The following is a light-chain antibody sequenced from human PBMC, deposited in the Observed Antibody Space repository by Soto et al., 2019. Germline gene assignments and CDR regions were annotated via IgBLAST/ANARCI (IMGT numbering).Light chain of an antibody. CDR2: AAS. CDR3: QQGDSFPFT. Sequence: DIQMTQSPSSVSASVGDRVTITCRASQDISTWVAWYQQKPGKAPKLLISAASTLQSGVPRRFSGSGSGTDFPLIISSLQPEDFETYFCQQGDSFPFTFGGGTKVQIK. CDR1: QDISTW. J-gene: IGKJ4*01. V-gene: IGKV1-12*01.